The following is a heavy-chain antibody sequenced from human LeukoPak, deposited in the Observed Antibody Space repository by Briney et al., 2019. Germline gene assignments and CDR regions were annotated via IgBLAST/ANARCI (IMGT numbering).Heavy chain of an antibody. CDR2: IIPILGIA. CDR3: ARHGRSIVVPAAFHWFDP. D-gene: IGHD2-2*01. Sequence: SVKVSCKASGGTFSSYAISWVRQAPGQGLEWMGRIIPILGIANYAQKFQGRVTITADKSTSTAYMELSSLRSEDTAVYYCARHGRSIVVPAAFHWFDPWGQGTLVTVSS. CDR1: GGTFSSYA. J-gene: IGHJ5*02. V-gene: IGHV1-69*04.